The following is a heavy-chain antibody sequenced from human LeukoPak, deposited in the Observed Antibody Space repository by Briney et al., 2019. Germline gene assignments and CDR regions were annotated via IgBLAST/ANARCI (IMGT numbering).Heavy chain of an antibody. Sequence: PSETLSLTCTVSGGSISSHYWSWIRQPPGKGLEWIGYIYYSGSTNYNPSLKSRVTISVDTSKNQSSLKLSSVTAADTAVYYCARLRDWSDPWGQGSLVTVSS. CDR2: IYYSGST. V-gene: IGHV4-59*11. J-gene: IGHJ5*02. CDR1: GGSISSHY. CDR3: ARLRDWSDP.